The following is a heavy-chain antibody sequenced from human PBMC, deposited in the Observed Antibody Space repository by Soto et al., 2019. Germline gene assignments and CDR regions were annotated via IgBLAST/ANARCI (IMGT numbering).Heavy chain of an antibody. CDR2: IVVGSGNT. Sequence: ASVKVSCKASGFTFTSSAVQWVRQARGQRLEWIGWIVVGSGNTNYAQKFQERVTITRDMSTSTAHMELSSLRSEDTAVYYCAAWKTMIVVDNWFDPWGQGTLVTVSS. CDR1: GFTFTSSA. J-gene: IGHJ5*02. CDR3: AAWKTMIVVDNWFDP. D-gene: IGHD3-22*01. V-gene: IGHV1-58*01.